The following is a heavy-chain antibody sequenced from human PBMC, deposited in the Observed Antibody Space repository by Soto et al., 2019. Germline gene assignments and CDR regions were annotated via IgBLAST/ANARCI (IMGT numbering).Heavy chain of an antibody. Sequence: GSLRLSCAASGFTFSSYAMHWVRQAPGKGLEWVAVISYDGSNKYYADSVKGRFTISRDNSKNTLYLQMNSLRAEDTAVYYCARGFGLWAYDSSGYSDYWGQGTLVTVSS. J-gene: IGHJ4*02. CDR3: ARGFGLWAYDSSGYSDY. CDR2: ISYDGSNK. D-gene: IGHD3-22*01. V-gene: IGHV3-30-3*01. CDR1: GFTFSSYA.